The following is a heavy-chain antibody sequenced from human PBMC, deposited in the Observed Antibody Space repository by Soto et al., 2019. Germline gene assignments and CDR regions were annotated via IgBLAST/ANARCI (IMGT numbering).Heavy chain of an antibody. Sequence: PGVSLRLSCAASGFTFSSYAMSWVRQAPGKGLEWVSAISGSGGYTYYADSVKGRFTISRDNAKNSLYLQMNSLRAEDTAVYYCARDHQGHTYYDFWSGYYNPVRDVWGQGTTVTVSS. V-gene: IGHV3-21*01. J-gene: IGHJ6*02. CDR1: GFTFSSYA. CDR2: ISGSGGYT. CDR3: ARDHQGHTYYDFWSGYYNPVRDV. D-gene: IGHD3-3*01.